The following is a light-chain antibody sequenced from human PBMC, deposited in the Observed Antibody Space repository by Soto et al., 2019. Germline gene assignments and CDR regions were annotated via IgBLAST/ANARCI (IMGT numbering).Light chain of an antibody. CDR3: QQYINWSWT. J-gene: IGKJ1*01. CDR1: QSVSSN. V-gene: IGKV3-15*01. Sequence: EIVMTQSLATLSVSPGERATLSCRASQSVSSNLAWYQQKPGQAPRLLIYGASTRATGIPARFSGSGSGTEFTLTISSLQSEDFAVYYCQQYINWSWTFGQGTKVEIK. CDR2: GAS.